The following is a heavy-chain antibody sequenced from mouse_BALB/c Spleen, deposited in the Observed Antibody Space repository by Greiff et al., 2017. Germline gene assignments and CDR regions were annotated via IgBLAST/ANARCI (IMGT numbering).Heavy chain of an antibody. D-gene: IGHD2-12*01. CDR2: IDPENGDT. CDR3: NPYGCAY. Sequence: EVQLQQSGAELVRSGASVKLSCTASGFNIKDYYMHWVKQRPEQGLEWIGWIDPENGDTEYAPKFQGKATMTADTSSNTAYLQLSSLTSEDTAVYYCNPYGCAYWGQGTLVTVSA. CDR1: GFNIKDYY. J-gene: IGHJ3*01. V-gene: IGHV14-4*02.